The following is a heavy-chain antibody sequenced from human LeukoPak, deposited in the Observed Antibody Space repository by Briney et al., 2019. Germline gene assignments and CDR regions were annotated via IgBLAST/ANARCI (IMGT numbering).Heavy chain of an antibody. CDR1: GFTFSSYA. J-gene: IGHJ4*02. D-gene: IGHD3-10*01. CDR3: AKDLVRGVINADFDY. CDR2: ISGSGGST. V-gene: IGHV3-23*01. Sequence: GGSLRLSCAASGFTFSSYAMSWVRQAPGKGLEWVSAISGSGGSTYYADSVKGRFTISRDNSKNTLFLQMNSLRAEDTAVYYCAKDLVRGVINADFDYWGQGTLVTVSS.